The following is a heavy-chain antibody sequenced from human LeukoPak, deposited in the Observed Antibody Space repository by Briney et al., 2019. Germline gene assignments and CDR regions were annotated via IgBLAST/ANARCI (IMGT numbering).Heavy chain of an antibody. CDR2: INHSGST. CDR1: GYSISSGYS. D-gene: IGHD3-10*01. J-gene: IGHJ4*02. CDR3: ASTRTMVRGVIDY. V-gene: IGHV4-38-2*02. Sequence: SETLSLTCTVSGYSISSGYSWGWIRQPPGKGLEWIGEINHSGSTNYNPSLKSRVTISVDTSKNQFSLKLSSVTAADTAVYYCASTRTMVRGVIDYWGQGTLVTVSS.